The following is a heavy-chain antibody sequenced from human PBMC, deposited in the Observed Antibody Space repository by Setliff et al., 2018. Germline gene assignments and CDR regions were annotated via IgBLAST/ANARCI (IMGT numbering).Heavy chain of an antibody. V-gene: IGHV3-21*01. Sequence: EGSLRLSCTASGLTFGHYNMNWVRQAPGKGLEWVSSISDTTNFIYYADSVKGRFTISRDTAKNSLYLQMNSLRAEDSAVYYCASYYYGSGSSYIPPHFDYWGLGTLVTVSS. D-gene: IGHD3-10*01. J-gene: IGHJ4*02. CDR1: GLTFGHYN. CDR3: ASYYYGSGSSYIPPHFDY. CDR2: ISDTTNFI.